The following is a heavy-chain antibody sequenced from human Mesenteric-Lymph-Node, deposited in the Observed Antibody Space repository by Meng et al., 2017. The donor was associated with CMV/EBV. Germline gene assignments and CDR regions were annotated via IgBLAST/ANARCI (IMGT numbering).Heavy chain of an antibody. CDR2: VFYSGST. CDR1: SISSDDYT. CDR3: ARAPRIHNCDFWSLVDY. D-gene: IGHD3-3*01. J-gene: IGHJ4*02. V-gene: IGHV4-31*02. Sequence: SISSDDYTGRWLRQHPGEGLEWIGYVFYSGSTYYNPSLKSRVTISVDTSTNHFSLKLSSVTAADTAVYYCARAPRIHNCDFWSLVDYWGQGTLVTVSS.